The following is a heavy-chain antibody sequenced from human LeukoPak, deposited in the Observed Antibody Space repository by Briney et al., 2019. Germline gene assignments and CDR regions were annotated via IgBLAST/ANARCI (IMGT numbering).Heavy chain of an antibody. D-gene: IGHD2-15*01. CDR2: IYHSGST. Sequence: SQTLSLTCAVSGGSISSGGYSWSWIRQPPGKGLEWIGYIYHSGSTYYNPSLKSRVTISVDRSKNQFSLKLSSVTAADTAVYYRARLSGLLALDYWGQGTLVTVSS. J-gene: IGHJ4*02. CDR3: ARLSGLLALDY. CDR1: GGSISSGGYS. V-gene: IGHV4-30-2*01.